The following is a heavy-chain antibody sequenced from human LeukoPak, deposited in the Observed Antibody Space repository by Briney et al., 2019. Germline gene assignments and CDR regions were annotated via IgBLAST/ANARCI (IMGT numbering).Heavy chain of an antibody. Sequence: SVKVSCKASGGTFSSYAISWVRQAPGQGLEWMGGIIPIFGTANYAQKFQGRVTITTDESTSTAYMEQSSLRSEDTAVYYCARARPSVTTWFDPWGQGTLVTVSS. J-gene: IGHJ5*02. CDR2: IIPIFGTA. D-gene: IGHD4-17*01. V-gene: IGHV1-69*05. CDR3: ARARPSVTTWFDP. CDR1: GGTFSSYA.